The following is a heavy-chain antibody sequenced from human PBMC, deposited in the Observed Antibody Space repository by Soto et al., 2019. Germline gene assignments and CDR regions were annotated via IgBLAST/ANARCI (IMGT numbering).Heavy chain of an antibody. V-gene: IGHV3-23*01. J-gene: IGHJ3*02. CDR3: ARSMGYSSSSDAFDI. CDR2: ISGSGGST. Sequence: GGSLRLSCAASGFTFSSYAMSWVRQAPGKGLEWVSAISGSGGSTYYADSVKGRFTISRDNSKNTLYLQMNGLRAEDTAVYYCARSMGYSSSSDAFDIWGQGTMVTVSS. CDR1: GFTFSSYA. D-gene: IGHD6-6*01.